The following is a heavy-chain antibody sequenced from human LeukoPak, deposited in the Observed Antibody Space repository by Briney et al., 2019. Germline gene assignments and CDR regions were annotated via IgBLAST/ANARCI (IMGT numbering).Heavy chain of an antibody. V-gene: IGHV1-46*01. J-gene: IGHJ4*02. CDR1: GYTFTSYY. CDR2: INPSGGST. CDR3: ASPIGVAGTSPGLLDH. D-gene: IGHD6-19*01. Sequence: VASVKVSCKASGYTFTSYYMHWVRQAPGQGLEWMGIINPSGGSTSYAQKFQGRVTMTRDTSTSTVYMELSSLRSEDTAVDYCASPIGVAGTSPGLLDHWGQGTLVTVSS.